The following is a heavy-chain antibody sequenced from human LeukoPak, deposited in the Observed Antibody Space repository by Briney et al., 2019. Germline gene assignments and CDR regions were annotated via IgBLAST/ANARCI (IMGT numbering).Heavy chain of an antibody. J-gene: IGHJ4*02. CDR3: ARYHCTSSSCYRAYDY. V-gene: IGHV3-23*01. CDR2: IGSDGDTT. Sequence: GGSLRLSCAASGFSFSNYAMTWVRQAPGKGLEWVSGIGSDGDTTYYAVSVRGRFTISRDNSESTLYLRMNSLRAEDTAVYYCARYHCTSSSCYRAYDYWGQGSLVIVSS. CDR1: GFSFSNYA. D-gene: IGHD2-2*02.